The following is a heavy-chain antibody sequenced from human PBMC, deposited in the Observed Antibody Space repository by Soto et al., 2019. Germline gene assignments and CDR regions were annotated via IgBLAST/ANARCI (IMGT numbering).Heavy chain of an antibody. CDR3: AKGRRVSEDFLDY. D-gene: IGHD3-3*01. CDR1: GFTFSSYA. V-gene: IGHV3-23*01. CDR2: ISGGGGST. Sequence: PVGSLRLSCAASGFTFSSYAMSWVRQAPGKGLEWVSAISGGGGSTYYADSVKGRFTISRDNSKNTLYLQMNSLRAEDTAVYYCAKGRRVSEDFLDYWGQGTLVTVSS. J-gene: IGHJ4*02.